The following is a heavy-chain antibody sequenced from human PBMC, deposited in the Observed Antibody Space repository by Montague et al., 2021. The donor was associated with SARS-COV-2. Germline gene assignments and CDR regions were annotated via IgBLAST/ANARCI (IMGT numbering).Heavy chain of an antibody. V-gene: IGHV4-39*01. J-gene: IGHJ5*02. CDR2: IYYSGST. CDR1: GGSISSTSYY. CDR3: VRQPGQWLPREWFWFDP. D-gene: IGHD6-19*01. Sequence: SETRSLTCTVSGGSISSTSYYWGWIRQPPGKGLEWIGSIYYSGSTYYNPSLKSRVTISVDTSKNQFSLKLSSVTAADTAVYHCVRQPGQWLPREWFWFDPWGQGTLVTVSS.